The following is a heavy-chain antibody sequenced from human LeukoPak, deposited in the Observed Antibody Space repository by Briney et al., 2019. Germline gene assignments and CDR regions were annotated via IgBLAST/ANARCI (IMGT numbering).Heavy chain of an antibody. D-gene: IGHD3-22*01. CDR1: GGSISSYY. CDR2: IYYSGST. CDR3: ARGSYYYDSSGSLNWYFDL. J-gene: IGHJ2*01. V-gene: IGHV4-59*01. Sequence: SETLSLTCTVSGGSISSYYWSWIRQPPGKGLEWIGYIYYSGSTNYNPSLKSRVTISVDTSKNQFSLKLSSVTAADTAVYYCARGSYYYDSSGSLNWYFDLWGRGTLVTVSS.